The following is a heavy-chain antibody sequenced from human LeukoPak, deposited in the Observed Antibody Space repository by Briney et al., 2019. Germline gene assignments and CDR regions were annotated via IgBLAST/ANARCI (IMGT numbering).Heavy chain of an antibody. CDR2: IGTAGDT. V-gene: IGHV3-13*01. D-gene: IGHD1-26*01. CDR1: GFIFSSYD. J-gene: IGHJ3*02. CDR3: ARDRELGATAAFDI. Sequence: GGSLRLSCAASGFIFSSYDMHWVRQATGKGLEWVSAIGTAGDTYYPGSVKGRFTISRENAKNSLYLQMNSLRAGDTAVYYCARDRELGATAAFDIWGQGTMVTVSS.